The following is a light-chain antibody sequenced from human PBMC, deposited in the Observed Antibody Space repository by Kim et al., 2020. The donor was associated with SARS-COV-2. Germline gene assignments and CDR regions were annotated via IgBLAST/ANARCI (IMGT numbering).Light chain of an antibody. J-gene: IGLJ2*01. Sequence: GQRVTISCSGTGSNIGRNYVYWYLQLPGMAPKLLICSDNQRPSGVPDRFSGSKSGTSASLAISGLRSEDEADYYCASWDGSLDTRIFGGGTQLTVL. CDR2: SDN. CDR3: ASWDGSLDTRI. CDR1: GSNIGRNY. V-gene: IGLV1-47*02.